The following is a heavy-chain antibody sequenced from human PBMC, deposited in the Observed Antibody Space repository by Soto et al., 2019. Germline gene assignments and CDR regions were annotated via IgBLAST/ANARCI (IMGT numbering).Heavy chain of an antibody. CDR1: GFTGSGNY. Sequence: XSRRLSFVVSGFTGSGNYMRWVLQAPGKGLEWVSVIYGGGSTYHEDSVKGRFTISRDNSKNTLYLQMNSLRAEDTAVYYCAKDQGSSWYEIDYWGQGTLVTVSS. J-gene: IGHJ4*02. D-gene: IGHD6-13*01. CDR2: IYGGGST. V-gene: IGHV3-53*01. CDR3: AKDQGSSWYEIDY.